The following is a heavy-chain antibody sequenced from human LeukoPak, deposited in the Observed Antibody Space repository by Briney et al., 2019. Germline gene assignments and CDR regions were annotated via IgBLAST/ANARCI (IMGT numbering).Heavy chain of an antibody. CDR3: ARPSSGLFDY. V-gene: IGHV5-51*01. J-gene: IGHJ4*02. CDR2: IYPGDSDT. Sequence: GGSLEISCKGSGYHFTSYWIGWVRPVPGKGLEWMGIIYPGDSDTRYSPSFQGQVTISADKSISTAYLQWSSLKASDTAMYYCARPSSGLFDYWGQGTLVTVSS. CDR1: GYHFTSYW. D-gene: IGHD6-19*01.